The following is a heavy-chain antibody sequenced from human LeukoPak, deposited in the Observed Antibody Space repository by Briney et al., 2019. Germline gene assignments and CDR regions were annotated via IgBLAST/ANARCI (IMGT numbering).Heavy chain of an antibody. D-gene: IGHD6-19*01. Sequence: PGGSLRLSCAASGFTFSSYGLHWVRQAPGKGLEWVAVISYDGSNKYYVDSVKGRFTISRDNSKNTLYLQMNSLRAEDTAVYYCAEDRGSSGWYYFDYWGQGTLVTVPS. CDR3: AEDRGSSGWYYFDY. V-gene: IGHV3-30*18. CDR1: GFTFSSYG. J-gene: IGHJ4*02. CDR2: ISYDGSNK.